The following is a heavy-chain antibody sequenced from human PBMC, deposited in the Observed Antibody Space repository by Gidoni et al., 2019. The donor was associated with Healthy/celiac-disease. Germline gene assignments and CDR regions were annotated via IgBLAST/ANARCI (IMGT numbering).Heavy chain of an antibody. Sequence: QVQLVESGGGVVQPGRSLRLSCAASRFTFSSYGMHWVRQAPGKGLEWVAVISYDGSNKYYADSVKGRFTISRDNSKNTLYLQMNSLRAEDTAVYYCAKDQDWSGYYLGRFDYWGQGTLVTVSS. V-gene: IGHV3-30*18. D-gene: IGHD3-3*01. J-gene: IGHJ4*02. CDR3: AKDQDWSGYYLGRFDY. CDR1: RFTFSSYG. CDR2: ISYDGSNK.